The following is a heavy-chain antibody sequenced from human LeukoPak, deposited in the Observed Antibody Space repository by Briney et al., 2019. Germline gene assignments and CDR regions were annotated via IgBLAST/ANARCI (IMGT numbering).Heavy chain of an antibody. CDR3: AKDWGGYSSSWFDY. D-gene: IGHD6-13*01. CDR1: GFTFSSYA. CDR2: ISGSGGST. Sequence: GGSLRLSCAASGFTFSSYAMSWVRQAPGKGLEWVSAISGSGGSTYYADSVKGRLTISRDNSKNTLYRQMNSLRAEDTAVYYCAKDWGGYSSSWFDYWGQGTLVTVSS. J-gene: IGHJ4*02. V-gene: IGHV3-23*01.